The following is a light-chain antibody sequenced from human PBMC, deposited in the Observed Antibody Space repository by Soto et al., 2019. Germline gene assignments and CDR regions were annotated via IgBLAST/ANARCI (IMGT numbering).Light chain of an antibody. V-gene: IGKV1-5*03. J-gene: IGKJ1*01. CDR2: KAS. Sequence: DIQMTQSPSTLSASVGDRVTITCRASQSISSWLAWYQQKAGKAPKLLIYKASSLESGVPSRFSGSGSGTEFTLTISSLQPDDFATYYCQQYNSDLWTFGQGTKVDIK. CDR3: QQYNSDLWT. CDR1: QSISSW.